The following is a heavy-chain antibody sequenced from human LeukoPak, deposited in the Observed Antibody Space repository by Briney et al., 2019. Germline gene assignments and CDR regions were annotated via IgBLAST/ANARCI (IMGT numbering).Heavy chain of an antibody. CDR1: GLSFTIYS. CDR2: ISDSGRVT. Sequence: GGSLRLSCAASGLSFTIYSMNWVRQAPGKGLEWVSFISDSGRVTYYADSVKGRFTISRDTATSSLYLQRNSLRAEDTAVYYCGRDRRQIYYGVDVWGQGTTVTVSS. CDR3: GRDRRQIYYGVDV. J-gene: IGHJ6*02. V-gene: IGHV3-48*01.